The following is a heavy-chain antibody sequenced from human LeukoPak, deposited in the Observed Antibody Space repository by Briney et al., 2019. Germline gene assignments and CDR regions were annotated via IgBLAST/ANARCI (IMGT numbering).Heavy chain of an antibody. J-gene: IGHJ4*02. Sequence: PGGSLRLSCAASGFIFSSYAMHWVRQAPGKGLEWVAVISYDGSNKYYADSVKGRFTISRDNSKNTLYLQLNSLRAEDTAVYYCARWAGAYSHPYDYWGQGTLVTVSS. CDR1: GFIFSSYA. CDR3: ARWAGAYSHPYDY. D-gene: IGHD4/OR15-4a*01. V-gene: IGHV3-30*14. CDR2: ISYDGSNK.